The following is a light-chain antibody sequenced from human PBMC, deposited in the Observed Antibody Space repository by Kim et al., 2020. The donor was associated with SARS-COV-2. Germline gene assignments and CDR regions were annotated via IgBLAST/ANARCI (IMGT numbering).Light chain of an antibody. Sequence: EIVMTQSPATLSVSPGERATLSCRASQSVNNNLAWYQQKPGQAPRLLIYATSTRATGIPARFSGSGSGTEFTLTISSLQSEDFAVYYCQQYNIWWTFGQGTKVDIK. J-gene: IGKJ1*01. CDR2: ATS. CDR3: QQYNIWWT. CDR1: QSVNNN. V-gene: IGKV3-15*01.